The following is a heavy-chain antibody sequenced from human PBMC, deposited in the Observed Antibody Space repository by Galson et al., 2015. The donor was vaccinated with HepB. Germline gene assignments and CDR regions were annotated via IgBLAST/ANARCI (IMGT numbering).Heavy chain of an antibody. V-gene: IGHV4-34*01. CDR1: GGSFSGYY. D-gene: IGHD6-13*01. CDR2: INHSGST. CDR3: ARGRIAGYFDY. J-gene: IGHJ4*02. Sequence: ETLSLTCAVYGGSFSGYYWSWIRQPPGKGLEWIGEINHSGSTNYNPSLKSRVTISVDTSKNQFSLKLSSVTAADTAVYYCARGRIAGYFDYWGQGTLVAVSS.